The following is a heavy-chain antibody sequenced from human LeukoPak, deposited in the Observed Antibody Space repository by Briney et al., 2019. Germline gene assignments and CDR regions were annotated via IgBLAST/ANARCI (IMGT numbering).Heavy chain of an antibody. J-gene: IGHJ4*02. V-gene: IGHV4-59*01. CDR3: ARGVDTEALDY. Sequence: KPSETLSLXCTVSGGSISSYYWSWSRQPPGKGLEWIGYIHYSGSTKYNPSLKSRVTISVDTSKNQFSLKLRSVTAADTAVYYCARGVDTEALDYWGQGTLVTVSS. CDR2: IHYSGST. D-gene: IGHD5-18*01. CDR1: GGSISSYY.